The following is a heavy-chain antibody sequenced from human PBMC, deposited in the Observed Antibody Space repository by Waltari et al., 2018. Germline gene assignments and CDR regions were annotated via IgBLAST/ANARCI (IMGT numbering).Heavy chain of an antibody. CDR2: IKQDGSEK. Sequence: EVQLVESGGGLVQPGGSLRLSCAASGFTFSSYWWSWVRQAPGKGLEWVANIKQDGSEKYYVDSVKGRFTISRDNAKNSLYLQMNSLRAEDTAVYYCARVDYGDFQTSFDYWGQGTLVTVSS. J-gene: IGHJ4*02. CDR3: ARVDYGDFQTSFDY. V-gene: IGHV3-7*01. CDR1: GFTFSSYW. D-gene: IGHD4-17*01.